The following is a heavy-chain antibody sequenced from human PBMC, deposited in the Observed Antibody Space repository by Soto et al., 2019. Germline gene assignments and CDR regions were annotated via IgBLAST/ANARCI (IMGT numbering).Heavy chain of an antibody. D-gene: IGHD6-19*01. J-gene: IGHJ4*02. Sequence: EVRLVETGGGLIQPGGSLRLSCAASGFTVSDTYMNWVRQAPGKGLEWVSVIYSGSATYYADPVKGRFTISRDNSKNTVFLQMSRLRVDGMAVYYCARGKSGWLTFDYWGQGILVTVSS. V-gene: IGHV3-53*02. CDR1: GFTVSDTY. CDR2: IYSGSAT. CDR3: ARGKSGWLTFDY.